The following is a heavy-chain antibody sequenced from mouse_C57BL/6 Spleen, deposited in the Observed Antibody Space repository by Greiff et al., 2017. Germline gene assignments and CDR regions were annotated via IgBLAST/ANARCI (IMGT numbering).Heavy chain of an antibody. J-gene: IGHJ4*01. D-gene: IGHD3-1*01. CDR2: ISAGGSYT. V-gene: IGHV5-4*01. Sequence: DVLLVESGGGLVKPGGSLKLSCAASGFTFTSYAMSWVRQTPEQRLEWIATISAGGSYTYYPDNVKGRFTISRDNAKNNLYLQMSHLKSEDTAMYYCARDREADYYAMEDWGQGTSVTVSS. CDR3: ARDREADYYAMED. CDR1: GFTFTSYA.